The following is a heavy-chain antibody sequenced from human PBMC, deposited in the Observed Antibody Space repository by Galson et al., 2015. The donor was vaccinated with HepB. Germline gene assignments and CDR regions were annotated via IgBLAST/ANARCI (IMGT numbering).Heavy chain of an antibody. CDR1: GFHFSNYA. Sequence: SLRLSCAASGFHFSNYAMHWVRQTPGKGLEWMSVILHDADTSYYADSVEGRFTVSRDNSKNSVYLQMNSLRHEDTAMYYCARRAGASGGFSFDYWGQGSLVTVSS. J-gene: IGHJ4*02. CDR3: ARRAGASGGFSFDY. V-gene: IGHV3-30*04. CDR2: ILHDADTS. D-gene: IGHD3-10*01.